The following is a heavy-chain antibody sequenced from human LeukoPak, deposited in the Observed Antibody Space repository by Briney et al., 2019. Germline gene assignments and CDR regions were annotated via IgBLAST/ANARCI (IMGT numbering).Heavy chain of an antibody. J-gene: IGHJ3*02. CDR3: AGGTTNTKGAFDM. V-gene: IGHV1-69*13. CDR1: GGTFSSYA. Sequence: SVKVSCKASGGTFSSYAISWVRQAPGQGLEWMGGIIPIFGTANYAQKFQGRVTITADESTSTAYMELSSLRSEDTAVYYCAGGTTNTKGAFDMWGQGTMVTVSS. CDR2: IIPIFGTA. D-gene: IGHD2-8*01.